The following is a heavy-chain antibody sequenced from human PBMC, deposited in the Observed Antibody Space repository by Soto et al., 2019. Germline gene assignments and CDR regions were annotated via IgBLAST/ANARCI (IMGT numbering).Heavy chain of an antibody. CDR1: GYTFTNYG. Sequence: QVQLVQSGPEVKKPGASVKVSCKASGYTFTNYGISWVRQAPGQGLEWLGWINGYNGNTDYAQKIQDRVTMTTDTSTTPADLELRSLAFDATAGYYCARGGSGYEGYWGPGTLVTVSS. CDR2: INGYNGNT. J-gene: IGHJ4*02. CDR3: ARGGSGYEGY. D-gene: IGHD5-12*01. V-gene: IGHV1-18*01.